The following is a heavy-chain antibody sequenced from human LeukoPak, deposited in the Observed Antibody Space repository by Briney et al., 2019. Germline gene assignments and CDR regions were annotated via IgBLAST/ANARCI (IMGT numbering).Heavy chain of an antibody. Sequence: GGSLRLSCAASEFSVGSNYMTWVRQAPGKGLEWVSLIYSGGSTYYADSVKGRFTISRDNSKNTLYLRMNSLRAEDTAVYYCAKGYGWEASYYYYMDVWGKGTTVTISS. J-gene: IGHJ6*03. CDR2: IYSGGST. CDR1: EFSVGSNY. CDR3: AKGYGWEASYYYYMDV. D-gene: IGHD1-26*01. V-gene: IGHV3-66*01.